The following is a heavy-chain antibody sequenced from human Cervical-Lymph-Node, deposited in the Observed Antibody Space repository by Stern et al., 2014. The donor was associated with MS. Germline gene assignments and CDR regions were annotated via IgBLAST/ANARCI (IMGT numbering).Heavy chain of an antibody. CDR2: INPTDSTT. CDR3: ARVLAAGTGINY. Sequence: VQLVQSGAEVKKPGASVKVSCKASGYTFTTYYMHWVRQAPGQVLEWMGFINPTDSTTKSAQKFQGRVTMTRDTSTNTVFMELSTLRSEDTAVYYCARVLAAGTGINYWGQGTLVTVPS. D-gene: IGHD6-13*01. V-gene: IGHV1-46*01. J-gene: IGHJ4*02. CDR1: GYTFTTYY.